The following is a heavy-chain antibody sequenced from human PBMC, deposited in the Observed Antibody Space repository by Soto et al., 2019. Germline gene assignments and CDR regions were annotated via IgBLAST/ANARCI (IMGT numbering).Heavy chain of an antibody. J-gene: IGHJ4*02. CDR2: ISGSGGST. CDR1: GFTFSSYA. CDR3: AKDPKIPYANYYGSGSFDY. Sequence: GGSLRLSCAASGFTFSSYAMSWVRQAPGKGLEWVSAISGSGGSTYYADSVKGRFTISRDNSKNTLYLQMNSLRAEDTAVYYCAKDPKIPYANYYGSGSFDYWGQGTLVTVSS. V-gene: IGHV3-23*01. D-gene: IGHD3-10*01.